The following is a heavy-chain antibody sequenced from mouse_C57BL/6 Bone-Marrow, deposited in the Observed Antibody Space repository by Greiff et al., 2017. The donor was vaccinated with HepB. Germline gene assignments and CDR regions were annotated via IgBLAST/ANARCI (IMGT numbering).Heavy chain of an antibody. D-gene: IGHD1-1*01. CDR1: GFTFSDYG. Sequence: EVQVVESGGGLVKPGGSLKLSCAASGFTFSDYGMHWVRQAPEKGLEWVAYISSGSSTIYYADTVKGRFTISRDNAKNTLSLQMTSLRSEDTAMYYCARRIYFYGSSYDYYAMDYWGQGTSVTVSS. CDR2: ISSGSSTI. CDR3: ARRIYFYGSSYDYYAMDY. V-gene: IGHV5-17*01. J-gene: IGHJ4*01.